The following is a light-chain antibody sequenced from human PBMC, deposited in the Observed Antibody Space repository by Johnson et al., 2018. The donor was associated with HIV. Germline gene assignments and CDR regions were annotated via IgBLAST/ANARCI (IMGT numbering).Light chain of an antibody. CDR2: DND. J-gene: IGLJ1*01. V-gene: IGLV1-51*01. Sequence: QSVLTQPPSVSAAPGQKVTISCSGSSSNIGNNYISWYQQLPGTAPKILIYDNDQRPLGIPDRFSGSKSGTSATLAITGLQTGDEADYYCGTWDTSLSASGVFGSGTKVTVL. CDR1: SSNIGNNY. CDR3: GTWDTSLSASGV.